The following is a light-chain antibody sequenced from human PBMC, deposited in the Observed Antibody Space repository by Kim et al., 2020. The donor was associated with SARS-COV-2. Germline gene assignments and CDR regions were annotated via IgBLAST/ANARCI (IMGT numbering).Light chain of an antibody. CDR2: FYS. CDR1: NIASKS. CDR3: QVWDRSSDHVV. J-gene: IGLJ2*01. V-gene: IGLV3-21*04. Sequence: LTQPPSVSVAPGKTARITCGGKNIASKSVHWYQQKPGQAPVLVIYFYSDRPSGIPERFSGSNSGNTATLTISRVEAGDEADYYCQVWDRSSDHVVFGGGTQLTVL.